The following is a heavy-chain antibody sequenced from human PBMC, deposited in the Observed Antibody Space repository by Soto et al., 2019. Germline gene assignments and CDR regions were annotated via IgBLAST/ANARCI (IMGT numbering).Heavy chain of an antibody. Sequence: PSETLSLTCAVYGGSFSGYYWSWIRQPPGKGLEWIGEINHSGNTNYNPSLKSRVTISVDKSKNQFSLKLSSVTAADTAVYYCARVPKSYGDYYYYYMDVWGKGTTVTVSS. V-gene: IGHV4-34*01. CDR3: ARVPKSYGDYYYYYMDV. CDR1: GGSFSGYY. CDR2: INHSGNT. D-gene: IGHD4-17*01. J-gene: IGHJ6*03.